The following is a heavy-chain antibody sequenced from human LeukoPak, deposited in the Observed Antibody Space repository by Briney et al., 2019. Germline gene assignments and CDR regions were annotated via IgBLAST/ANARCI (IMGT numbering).Heavy chain of an antibody. CDR1: GFTFSDYS. CDR3: ARENDMYYYYYYGMDV. J-gene: IGHJ6*02. Sequence: GGSLRLSCAASGFTFSDYSVNWVRQAPGKGLEWVANIKQDGSEKYYVDSVKGRFTISRDNAKNSLYLQMNSLRAEDTAVYYCARENDMYYYYYYGMDVWGQGTTVTVSS. CDR2: IKQDGSEK. D-gene: IGHD3-9*01. V-gene: IGHV3-7*01.